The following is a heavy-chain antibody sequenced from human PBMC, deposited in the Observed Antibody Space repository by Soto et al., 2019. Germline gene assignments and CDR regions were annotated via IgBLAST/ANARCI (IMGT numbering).Heavy chain of an antibody. CDR1: GGTFSSYA. CDR3: ARDPQYCSGGSCTTGGPPLFDY. V-gene: IGHV1-18*01. J-gene: IGHJ4*02. CDR2: IIAYYGNT. Sequence: ASVKVSCKASGGTFSSYAISWVRQAPGQGLEWMGGIIAYYGNTNYAQKLQGRVTMTTDTSTSTAYMELRSLRSDDTAVYYCARDPQYCSGGSCTTGGPPLFDYWGQGTLVTVSS. D-gene: IGHD2-15*01.